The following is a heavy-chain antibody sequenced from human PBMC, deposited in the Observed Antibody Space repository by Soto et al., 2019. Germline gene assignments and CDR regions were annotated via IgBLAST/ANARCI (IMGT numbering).Heavy chain of an antibody. CDR3: ARHSASSGWPIDY. V-gene: IGHV5-51*01. J-gene: IGHJ4*02. Sequence: GESLKLSCQGSGDSCTSYLIGWVRQLPGKGLEWMGIIYPGDSDTRYSPSFQGQVTISADKSISTAYLQWSSLKASDTAMYYCARHSASSGWPIDYWGQGTLVTVSS. CDR2: IYPGDSDT. D-gene: IGHD6-19*01. CDR1: GDSCTSYL.